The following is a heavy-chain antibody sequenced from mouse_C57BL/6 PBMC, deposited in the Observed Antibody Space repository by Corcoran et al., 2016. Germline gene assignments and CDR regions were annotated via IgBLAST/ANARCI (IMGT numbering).Heavy chain of an antibody. CDR2: INTYSGVP. Sequence: QIQLVQSGPELKKPGETVKISCKASGYTFTTYGMSWVKQAPGKGLKWMGWINTYSGVPTYADDFKGRFAFSLETSASTAYLQINNLKNEDTATYFCARYGGSSYGAYFDYWGQGTTLTVSS. V-gene: IGHV9-3*01. CDR1: GYTFTTYG. CDR3: ARYGGSSYGAYFDY. D-gene: IGHD1-1*01. J-gene: IGHJ2*01.